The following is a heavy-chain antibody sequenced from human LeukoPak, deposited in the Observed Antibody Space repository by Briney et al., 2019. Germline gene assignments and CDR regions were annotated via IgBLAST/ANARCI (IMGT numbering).Heavy chain of an antibody. V-gene: IGHV3-30*04. CDR3: ARDPDIVATLYYYYMDV. CDR1: GFTFSSYA. CDR2: ISYDGSNK. J-gene: IGHJ6*03. D-gene: IGHD5-12*01. Sequence: GGSLRLSCAASGFTFSSYAMHWVRQAPGKGLEWVAVISYDGSNKYYADSVKGRFTISRDNSKNTLYLQMNSLRAEDTAVYYCARDPDIVATLYYYYMDVWGKGTTVTVSS.